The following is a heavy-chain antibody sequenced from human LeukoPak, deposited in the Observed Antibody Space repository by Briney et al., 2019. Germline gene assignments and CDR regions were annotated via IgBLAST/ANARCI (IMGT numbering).Heavy chain of an antibody. CDR3: ARDRLPFYYDSSGYDACDI. J-gene: IGHJ3*02. CDR1: GYTFSSYD. CDR2: MNPNSGNT. D-gene: IGHD3-22*01. Sequence: ASVKVSCKASGYTFSSYDINWARQATGQGLEWMGWMNPNSGNTGYAQKFQGRVTITRNISISTVYMEVSSLRSEDTAVYYCARDRLPFYYDSSGYDACDIWGQGTMVTVSS. V-gene: IGHV1-8*03.